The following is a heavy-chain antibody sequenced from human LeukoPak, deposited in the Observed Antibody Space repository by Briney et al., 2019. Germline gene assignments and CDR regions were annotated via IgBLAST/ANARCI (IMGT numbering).Heavy chain of an antibody. J-gene: IGHJ4*02. CDR3: ARRRDFIDY. D-gene: IGHD3/OR15-3a*01. CDR1: GFTLSDYY. Sequence: SGGSLRLSCAASGFTLSDYYMSWIRQAPGKGLEWVSYSSSSGSTIYYADSVKGRFAISRDDAKNSLYLQMNSLRAEDTAVYYCARRRDFIDYWGQGTLVTVSS. V-gene: IGHV3-11*01. CDR2: SSSSGSTI.